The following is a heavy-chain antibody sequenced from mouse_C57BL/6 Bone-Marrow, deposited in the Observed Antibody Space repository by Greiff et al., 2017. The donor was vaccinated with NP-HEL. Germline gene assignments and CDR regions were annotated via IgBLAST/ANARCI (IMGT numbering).Heavy chain of an antibody. CDR1: GFTFSDYY. Sequence: EVKLVESGGGLVQPGGSLKLSCAASGFTFSDYYMYWVRQTPEKRLEWVAYISNGGGSTYYPDTVKGRFPISRDNAKNTLYLQMSRLKSEDTAMYYCARHLGYYAMDYWGQGTSVTVSS. CDR3: ARHLGYYAMDY. V-gene: IGHV5-12*01. J-gene: IGHJ4*01. CDR2: ISNGGGST. D-gene: IGHD3-3*01.